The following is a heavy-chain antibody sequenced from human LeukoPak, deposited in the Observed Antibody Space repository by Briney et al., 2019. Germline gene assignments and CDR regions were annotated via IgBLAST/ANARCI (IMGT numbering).Heavy chain of an antibody. D-gene: IGHD3-10*01. Sequence: GSLRLSCAASGFTFSTYAMSWIRQPPGKGLEWIGFSYYNGNTNYNPSLKSRVTISVDMSKNQFSLSLRSVTAADTAVYYCARGALLWFGAKMEYYFDYWGQGTPLTVSS. CDR3: ARGALLWFGAKMEYYFDY. V-gene: IGHV4-59*01. J-gene: IGHJ4*02. CDR2: SYYNGNT. CDR1: GFTFSTYA.